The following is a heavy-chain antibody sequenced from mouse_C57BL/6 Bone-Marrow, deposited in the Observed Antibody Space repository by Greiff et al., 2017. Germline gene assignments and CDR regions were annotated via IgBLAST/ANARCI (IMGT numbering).Heavy chain of an antibody. CDR2: ISSGGDYI. V-gene: IGHV5-9-1*02. D-gene: IGHD1-1*01. Sequence: EVMLVESGEGLVKPGGSLKLSCAASGFTFSSYAMSWVRQTPEKRLEWVAYISSGGDYIYYADTVKGRFTISRDNARNTLYLQMSSLKSEDTAMYYCTRDRGYYGSPWFAYWGQGTLVTVSA. CDR1: GFTFSSYA. CDR3: TRDRGYYGSPWFAY. J-gene: IGHJ3*01.